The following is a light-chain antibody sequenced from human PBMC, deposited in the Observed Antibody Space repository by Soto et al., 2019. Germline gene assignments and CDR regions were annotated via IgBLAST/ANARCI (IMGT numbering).Light chain of an antibody. J-gene: IGKJ5*01. Sequence: EIVLTQSPGTLSLSPGDIATLYCSASQSISSSFLAWYQQKPGQAPRLLIYGASSRATGIPDRFSGTGSETDFTLTISRLEPEDFAVYYCQQYDNSPITFGQGTRLEIK. CDR2: GAS. CDR3: QQYDNSPIT. CDR1: QSISSSF. V-gene: IGKV3-20*01.